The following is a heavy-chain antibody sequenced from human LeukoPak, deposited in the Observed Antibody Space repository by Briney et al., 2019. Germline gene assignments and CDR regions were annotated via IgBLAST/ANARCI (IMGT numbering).Heavy chain of an antibody. Sequence: PGGSLRLSCAASGFIVSSNYMSWVRQPPGKGLEWIGSIYYSGSTYYNPSLKSRVTISVDTSKNQFSLKLSSVTAADTAVYYCARKPDYYDSSGYRDAFDIWGQGTMVTVSS. CDR1: GFIVSSNY. V-gene: IGHV4-39*01. CDR3: ARKPDYYDSSGYRDAFDI. CDR2: IYYSGST. D-gene: IGHD3-22*01. J-gene: IGHJ3*02.